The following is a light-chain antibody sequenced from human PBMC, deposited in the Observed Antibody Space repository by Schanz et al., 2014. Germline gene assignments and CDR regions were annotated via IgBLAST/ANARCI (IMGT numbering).Light chain of an antibody. CDR2: DAS. V-gene: IGKV1-5*01. CDR1: QSIGSW. J-gene: IGKJ1*01. Sequence: DIQMTQSPSTLSAYVGDRVTITCRASQSIGSWLAWYQQKPGKAPKLLIYDASSLESGVPSRFSGSGSGTQFTLTNSSLQPDDFATYYCQQYNSYSPWTFGQGTKVEIK. CDR3: QQYNSYSPWT.